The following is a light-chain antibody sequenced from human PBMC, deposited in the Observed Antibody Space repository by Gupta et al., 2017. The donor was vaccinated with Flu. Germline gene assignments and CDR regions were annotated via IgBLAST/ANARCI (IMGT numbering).Light chain of an antibody. J-gene: IGLJ3*02. V-gene: IGLV2-14*01. CDR2: EVS. Sequence: QSALTQPASVSGSPGQSITIPCTGTSSDVGGYNYVSWHQQHPGKAPKLMIYEVSNRPSGVSNRFSGSKSGNTASLTISGLQAEDEADYYCSSYTSSSTRVFGGGTKLTVL. CDR3: SSYTSSSTRV. CDR1: SSDVGGYNY.